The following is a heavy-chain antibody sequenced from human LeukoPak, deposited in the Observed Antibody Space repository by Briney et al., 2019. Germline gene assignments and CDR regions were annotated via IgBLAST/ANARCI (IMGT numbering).Heavy chain of an antibody. CDR2: IKQDGSEK. V-gene: IGHV3-7*04. CDR1: GFTFSAYW. D-gene: IGHD3-10*01. J-gene: IGHJ4*02. Sequence: GGSLRLSCAASGFTFSAYWMSWVRQAPGKGLEWVANIKQDGSEKYYVDSVKGRFAISRDKAKNSLYLQMDSMRAEDTAVYYCARGSYYYPYWGQGTLVTVSS. CDR3: ARGSYYYPY.